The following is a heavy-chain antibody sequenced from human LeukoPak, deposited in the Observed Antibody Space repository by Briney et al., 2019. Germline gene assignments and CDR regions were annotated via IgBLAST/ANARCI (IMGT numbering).Heavy chain of an antibody. CDR2: IYYSGST. CDR1: GGSVSSGSYY. J-gene: IGHJ4*02. V-gene: IGHV4-61*01. CDR3: ARDRDSSFDY. Sequence: SETLSLTCNVSGGSVSSGSYYWSWIRQPPGKGLEWIGYIYYSGSTNYNPSLKSRVTISVDTSKNQFSLKLSSVTAADTAVYYCARDRDSSFDYWGQGTLVTVSS. D-gene: IGHD6-13*01.